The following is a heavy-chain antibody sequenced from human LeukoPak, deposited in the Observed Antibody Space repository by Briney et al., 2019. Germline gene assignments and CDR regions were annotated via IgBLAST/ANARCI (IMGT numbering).Heavy chain of an antibody. CDR3: AKDQDDSYYDILTGNAFDI. CDR1: GFTFSSYA. D-gene: IGHD3-9*01. V-gene: IGHV3-23*01. CDR2: ISGSGGST. J-gene: IGHJ3*02. Sequence: GGSLRLSCAASGFTFSSYAMSWVRQAPGKGLEWVSAISGSGGSTYYADSVKGRSTISRDNSKNTLYLQMNSLRAEDTAVYYCAKDQDDSYYDILTGNAFDIWGQGTMVTVSS.